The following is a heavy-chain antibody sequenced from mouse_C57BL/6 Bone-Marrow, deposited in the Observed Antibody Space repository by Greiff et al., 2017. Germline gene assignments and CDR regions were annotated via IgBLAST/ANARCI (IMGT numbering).Heavy chain of an antibody. CDR3: ARSTGYVDYFDY. CDR1: GYTFTSYW. V-gene: IGHV1-50*01. D-gene: IGHD3-2*02. J-gene: IGHJ2*01. CDR2: IDPSDCYT. Sequence: QVQLKQPGAELVKPGASVKLSCKASGYTFTSYWMQWVKQRPGQGLEWIGEIDPSDCYTNYNQKFKGKATFTVDPSSSTAYMQLSSLTSEDSAVYYCARSTGYVDYFDYWGQGTTLTVSS.